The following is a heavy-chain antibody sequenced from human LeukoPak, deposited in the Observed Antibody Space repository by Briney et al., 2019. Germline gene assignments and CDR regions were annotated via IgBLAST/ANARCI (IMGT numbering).Heavy chain of an antibody. Sequence: PSETLSLTGAVYGGSFSGYYWSWIRQPPGKGLEWIGEINHSGSTNYNPSLKSRVTISVDTSKNQFSLKLSSVTAADTAVYYCARVEFDWLLAGYFDYWGQGTLVTVSS. CDR2: INHSGST. J-gene: IGHJ4*02. CDR1: GGSFSGYY. D-gene: IGHD3-9*01. V-gene: IGHV4-34*01. CDR3: ARVEFDWLLAGYFDY.